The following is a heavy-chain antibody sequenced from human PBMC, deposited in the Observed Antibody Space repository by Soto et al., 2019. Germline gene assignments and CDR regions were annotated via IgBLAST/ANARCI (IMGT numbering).Heavy chain of an antibody. J-gene: IGHJ4*02. CDR2: ISDDGSNK. V-gene: IGHV3-30*18. CDR3: AKADGTVTTFYFDY. D-gene: IGHD4-17*01. CDR1: GFTFSSYG. Sequence: QVQLVESGGGVVQPGRSLRLYCAASGFTFSSYGMHWVRQAPGKGLEWVAVISDDGSNKYYADSVKGRFTISRDNSKNELYLQMNSLRAEDTAVYYCAKADGTVTTFYFDYWGQGTLVTVSS.